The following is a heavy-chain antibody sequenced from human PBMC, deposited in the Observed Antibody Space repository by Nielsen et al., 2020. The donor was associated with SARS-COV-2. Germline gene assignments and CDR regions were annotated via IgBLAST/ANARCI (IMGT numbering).Heavy chain of an antibody. V-gene: IGHV4-59*01. J-gene: IGHJ3*02. CDR2: IYYSGST. CDR1: GGSISSYY. CDR3: ASQMATTFYAFDI. D-gene: IGHD5-24*01. Sequence: SETLSLTCTVSGGSISSYYWSWIRQPPGKGLEWIGYIYYSGSTNYNPSLKSRVTISVDTSKNQFSLKLSSETAADTAVYYCASQMATTFYAFDIWGQGTMVTVSS.